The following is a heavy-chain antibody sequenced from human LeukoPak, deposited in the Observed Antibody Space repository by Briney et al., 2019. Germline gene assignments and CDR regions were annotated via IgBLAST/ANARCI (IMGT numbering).Heavy chain of an antibody. CDR3: ARSITGKTNWFDP. V-gene: IGHV3-7*05. D-gene: IGHD1-20*01. CDR2: INQAGSEK. J-gene: IGHJ5*02. Sequence: GGSLRLSCAGSGPTFSSYWMSWVRQAPGTGLEWVANINQAGSEKYYVDSVKGRFTISRDNAKNSLYLQMNSLRAEDTAVYYCARSITGKTNWFDPWGQGTLVTVSS. CDR1: GPTFSSYW.